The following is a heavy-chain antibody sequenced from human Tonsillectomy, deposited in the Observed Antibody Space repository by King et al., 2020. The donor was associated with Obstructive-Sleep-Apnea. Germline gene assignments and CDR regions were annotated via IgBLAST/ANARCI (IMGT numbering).Heavy chain of an antibody. CDR3: ARVGLTIFGVVYGLDV. D-gene: IGHD3-3*01. V-gene: IGHV4-39*07. CDR2: IYYSGST. Sequence: QLQESGPGLVKPSETLSLTCSVSGGSIISSSYYWGWIRQPPGKGLGWIGTIYYSGSTYYNPSLMSRVTIAVDTSKNQFSLKLSSVTAADTAVYYCARVGLTIFGVVYGLDVWGQGTTVTVSS. CDR1: GGSIISSSYY. J-gene: IGHJ6*02.